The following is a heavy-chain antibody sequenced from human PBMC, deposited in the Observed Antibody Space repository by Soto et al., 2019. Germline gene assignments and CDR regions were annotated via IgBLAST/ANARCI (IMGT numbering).Heavy chain of an antibody. CDR1: GGSINSSSYF. Sequence: SSETLSLTCSVSGGSINSSSYFWGWVRQPPGKGLEWIGSIYYSGSTYYNPSLRSRVTISVDTSKNQFSLKLSSVTAADTAVFYCARQYSSGSRNWFDPWGQGTLVTVSS. V-gene: IGHV4-39*01. J-gene: IGHJ5*02. D-gene: IGHD6-19*01. CDR2: IYYSGST. CDR3: ARQYSSGSRNWFDP.